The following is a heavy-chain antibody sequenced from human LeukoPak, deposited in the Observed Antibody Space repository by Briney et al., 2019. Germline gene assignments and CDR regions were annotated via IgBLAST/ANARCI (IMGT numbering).Heavy chain of an antibody. CDR1: GYTFTGYY. D-gene: IGHD5-12*01. CDR2: INPNSGGT. J-gene: IGHJ3*02. CDR3: ARALVDIVATDAFDI. V-gene: IGHV1-2*02. Sequence: ASVKVSCKASGYTFTGYYMHWVRQVPGQGLEWMGWINPNSGGTNYAQKFQGRVTMTRDTSISTAYMELSRLRSDDTAVYYCARALVDIVATDAFDIWGQGTMVTVSS.